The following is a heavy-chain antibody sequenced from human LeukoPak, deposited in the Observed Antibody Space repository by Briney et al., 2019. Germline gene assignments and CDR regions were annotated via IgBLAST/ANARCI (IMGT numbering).Heavy chain of an antibody. Sequence: PSETLSLTCTVSGGSISSYYWSWIRQPPGKGLEWIGYIYYSGSTNYNPSLKSRVTISVDTSKNQFSLKLSSVTAADTAVYYCARNGITRVSDYWGQGTLVTVSS. J-gene: IGHJ4*02. D-gene: IGHD3-16*01. CDR3: ARNGITRVSDY. CDR2: IYYSGST. V-gene: IGHV4-59*01. CDR1: GGSISSYY.